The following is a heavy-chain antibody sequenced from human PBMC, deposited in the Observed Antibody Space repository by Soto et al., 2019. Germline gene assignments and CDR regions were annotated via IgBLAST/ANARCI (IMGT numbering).Heavy chain of an antibody. CDR1: GFTFGDYA. CDR3: TRGVLSGSYVQDGMDV. D-gene: IGHD1-26*01. Sequence: GGSLRLSCTASGFTFGDYAMSWVRQAPGKGLEWVGFIRSKAYGGTTEYAASVKGRFTISRDDSKSIAYLQMNSLKTEDTAVYYCTRGVLSGSYVQDGMDVWGQGTTVTVSS. CDR2: IRSKAYGGTT. V-gene: IGHV3-49*04. J-gene: IGHJ6*02.